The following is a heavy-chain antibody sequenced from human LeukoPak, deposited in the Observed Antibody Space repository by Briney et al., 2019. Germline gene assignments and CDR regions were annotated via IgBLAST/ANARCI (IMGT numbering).Heavy chain of an antibody. D-gene: IGHD1-26*01. CDR1: GFTFDDYA. CDR2: ISWDGGST. V-gene: IGHV3-43D*04. CDR3: PKASSGSYFFRSQ. Sequence: QPGGSLRLSCAASGFTFDDYAMHWVRQAPGKGLEWVSLISWDGGSTYYADSVKGRFTISRDNSKNSLYLQMNSLRAEGTALYYCPKASSGSYFFRSQWGRRTLVTVSS. J-gene: IGHJ4*02.